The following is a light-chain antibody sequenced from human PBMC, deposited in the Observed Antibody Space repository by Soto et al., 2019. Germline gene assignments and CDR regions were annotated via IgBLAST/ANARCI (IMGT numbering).Light chain of an antibody. J-gene: IGKJ5*01. CDR1: QSFSTY. V-gene: IGKV3-11*01. Sequence: EIVLTQSPATLSLSPGDRATLSCRASQSFSTYLAWYQQKPGQPPRLLIYDTSIRATGIPGRFSGSGSGTDFTLTISSLEPEDFAVYFCQQRTNWLNSFGQGTRLEIK. CDR3: QQRTNWLNS. CDR2: DTS.